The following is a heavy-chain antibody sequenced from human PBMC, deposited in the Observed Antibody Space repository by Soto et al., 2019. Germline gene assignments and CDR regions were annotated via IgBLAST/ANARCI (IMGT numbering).Heavy chain of an antibody. V-gene: IGHV3-30*18. CDR2: ISYDGSNK. CDR3: AKDEYRDVAAAALDY. Sequence: PGGSLRLSCEASGFTFSSYGMHWVRQAPGKGLEWVAVISYDGSNKYYADSVKGRFTISRDNSKNTLYLQMNSLRAEDTAVYYCAKDEYRDVAAAALDYWGQGTLVTVSS. CDR1: GFTFSSYG. J-gene: IGHJ4*02. D-gene: IGHD6-13*01.